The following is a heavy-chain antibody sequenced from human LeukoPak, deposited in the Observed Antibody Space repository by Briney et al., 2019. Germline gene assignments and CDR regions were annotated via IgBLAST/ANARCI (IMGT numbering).Heavy chain of an antibody. Sequence: ASVKVSCKASGYTFTAYYMHWVRQAPGQGLEWMGWINPDTGATNFAQKFQGRVTMTRDTSISTAYMELSRLISDDTAVYYCAKTAVPGTRELDYWGQGALVTVSS. D-gene: IGHD6-19*01. CDR3: AKTAVPGTRELDY. V-gene: IGHV1-2*02. J-gene: IGHJ4*02. CDR1: GYTFTAYY. CDR2: INPDTGAT.